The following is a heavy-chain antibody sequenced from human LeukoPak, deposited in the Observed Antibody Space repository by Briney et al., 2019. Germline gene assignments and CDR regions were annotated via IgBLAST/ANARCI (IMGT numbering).Heavy chain of an antibody. Sequence: SETLSLTCAVYGGPFSGYYWSWIRQPPGKGLEWIGEINHSGSTNYNPSLKSRVTISVDTSKNQFSLKLSSVTAADTAVYYCASPPPLTGYYYYYGMDVWGQGTKVTVSS. V-gene: IGHV4-34*01. D-gene: IGHD3-9*01. CDR1: GGPFSGYY. J-gene: IGHJ6*02. CDR3: ASPPPLTGYYYYYGMDV. CDR2: INHSGST.